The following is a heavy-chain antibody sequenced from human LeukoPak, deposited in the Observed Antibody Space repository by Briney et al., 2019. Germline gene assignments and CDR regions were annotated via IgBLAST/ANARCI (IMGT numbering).Heavy chain of an antibody. D-gene: IGHD3-10*01. CDR3: AKVLNYCGSGSPFDY. CDR2: IRYDGSNK. Sequence: PGGSLRLSCAASGFTFSSYGMHWVRQAPGKGLVWVAFIRYDGSNKYYADSVKGRFTISRDNSKNTLYLQMNSLRAEDTAVYYCAKVLNYCGSGSPFDYWGQGTLVTVSS. CDR1: GFTFSSYG. V-gene: IGHV3-30*02. J-gene: IGHJ4*02.